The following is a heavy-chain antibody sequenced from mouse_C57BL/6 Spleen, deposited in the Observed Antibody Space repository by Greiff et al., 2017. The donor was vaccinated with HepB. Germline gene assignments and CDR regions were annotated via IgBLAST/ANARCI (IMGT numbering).Heavy chain of an antibody. J-gene: IGHJ4*01. CDR3: ARDRDYGSSYVGGDAMDY. D-gene: IGHD1-1*01. CDR2: INYDGSST. Sequence: EVQLQQSEGGLVQPGSSMKLSCTASGFTFSDYYMAWVRQVPEKGLEWVANINYDGSSTYYLDSLKSRFIISRDNAKNILYLQMSRLKSEDTATYYCARDRDYGSSYVGGDAMDYWGQGTSVTVSS. CDR1: GFTFSDYY. V-gene: IGHV5-16*01.